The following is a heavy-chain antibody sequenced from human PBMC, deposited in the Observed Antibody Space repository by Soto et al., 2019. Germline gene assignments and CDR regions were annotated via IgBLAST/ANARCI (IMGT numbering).Heavy chain of an antibody. J-gene: IGHJ6*02. V-gene: IGHV1-69*06. Sequence: QVQLVQSGAEVKKPGSSVKVSCKASGGTFSSYAISWVRQAPGQGLEWMGGIIPILGTAHYAQKFQGRVTITADKSTSTAYMELSSLTSEDTAVYYCARGVVVTAIPYCYYSMDVWGQGTTVTVSS. CDR1: GGTFSSYA. CDR3: ARGVVVTAIPYCYYSMDV. CDR2: IIPILGTA. D-gene: IGHD2-21*02.